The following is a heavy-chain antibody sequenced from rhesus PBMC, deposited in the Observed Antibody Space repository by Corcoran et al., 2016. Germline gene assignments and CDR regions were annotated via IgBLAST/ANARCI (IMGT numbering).Heavy chain of an antibody. CDR1: GGSISDSYR. CDR2: IYGSSTST. CDR3: ARDLRSGSWSGTFDY. D-gene: IGHD6-25*01. J-gene: IGHJ4*01. Sequence: QVQLQESGPGVVQPSETLSLTCAVSGGSISDSYRWSWIRQPPGTGLEWIGYIYGSSTSTNYNPSLKSRVTISTDTYKNQFSLKLSSVTAADTAVYYCARDLRSGSWSGTFDYWGQGVLVTVSS. V-gene: IGHV4S10*01.